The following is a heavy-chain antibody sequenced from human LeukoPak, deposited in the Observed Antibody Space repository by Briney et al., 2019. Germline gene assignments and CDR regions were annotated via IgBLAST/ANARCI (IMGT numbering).Heavy chain of an antibody. D-gene: IGHD2-2*01. J-gene: IGHJ4*02. CDR2: ISSTNSVI. Sequence: GGSLRLSCTASGFTFSSQTMNWVRQAPGKGLEWVSYISSTNSVIYYADSVKGRFTISRDNAKSSLYLQMNSLRAEDTAVYYCARNLPAADYWGQGTLVTVSS. CDR3: ARNLPAADY. CDR1: GFTFSSQT. V-gene: IGHV3-48*04.